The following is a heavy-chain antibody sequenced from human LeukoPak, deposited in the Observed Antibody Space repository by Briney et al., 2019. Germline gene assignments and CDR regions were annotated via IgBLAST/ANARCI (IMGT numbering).Heavy chain of an antibody. Sequence: SETLSLTCPVSGGSISSYYWSWIRQPPGKGLEWIGYIYYSGSTNYNPSLKSRVTISVDTSKNQFSLRLSSVTAADTAVYYCAALLYPRYYGMDVWGKGTTVTVSS. CDR2: IYYSGST. V-gene: IGHV4-59*01. CDR1: GGSISSYY. J-gene: IGHJ6*04. CDR3: AALLYPRYYGMDV. D-gene: IGHD2-8*01.